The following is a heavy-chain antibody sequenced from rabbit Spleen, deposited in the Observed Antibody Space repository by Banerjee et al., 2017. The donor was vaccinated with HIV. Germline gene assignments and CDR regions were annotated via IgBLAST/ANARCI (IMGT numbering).Heavy chain of an antibody. D-gene: IGHD5-1*01. V-gene: IGHV1S7*01. CDR1: GFDFTNYY. CDR3: ARPINTMMFLSL. J-gene: IGHJ4*01. CDR2: IYAAKGST. Sequence: QLTETGGGLVQPGGSLTLSCKASGFDFTNYYISWVRQPPGKGLEWIGIIYAAKGSTDYASWVNGRFTISSDNAQSTVTLQTTSLTAADTATYFCARPINTMMFLSLWGPGTLVTVS.